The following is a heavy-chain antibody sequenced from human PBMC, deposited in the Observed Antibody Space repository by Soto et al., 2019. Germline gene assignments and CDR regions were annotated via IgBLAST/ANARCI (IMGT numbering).Heavy chain of an antibody. Sequence: EVQLVQSGGGLAQPGKSLRLSCAASGFTFRKFWMHWVRQVPGKGPVWVSYISSDGTTTDYADSVKGRFTISRDNAKDTLYLQMDSRRAEDTAVYYCAIQDCTNDVCLEAAVTVGGALESWGQGTLVTVSS. V-gene: IGHV3-74*01. D-gene: IGHD2-8*01. J-gene: IGHJ1*01. CDR3: AIQDCTNDVCLEAAVTVGGALES. CDR1: GFTFRKFW. CDR2: ISSDGTTT.